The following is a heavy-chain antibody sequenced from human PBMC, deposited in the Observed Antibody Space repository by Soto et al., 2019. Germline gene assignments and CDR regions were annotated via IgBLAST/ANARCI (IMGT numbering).Heavy chain of an antibody. CDR1: GFTLSNYW. CDR2: IKEDGSVK. CDR3: AREPRGYSYSD. V-gene: IGHV3-7*01. D-gene: IGHD5-18*01. Sequence: EVQLVESGGGLVQPGGSLRLSCAASGFTLSNYWMSWVRQAPGKGLEWVANIKEDGSVKYYVDSVKGRFTISRDNAKNALYLKMTSLRAGDTAVYIGAREPRGYSYSDWGQGTLVPVS. J-gene: IGHJ4*02.